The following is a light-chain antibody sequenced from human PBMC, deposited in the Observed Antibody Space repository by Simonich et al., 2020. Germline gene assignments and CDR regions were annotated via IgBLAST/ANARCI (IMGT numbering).Light chain of an antibody. CDR2: KAS. J-gene: IGKJ2*01. CDR1: QSISSW. Sequence: DIQMTQSPSTLSASVGDRVTITCRASQSISSWLAWYQQKPGKATKLLIYKASSLESGGPSRFSGSGSGTEFTLTISSLQPDDFATYYCQQYNSYHTFGQGTKLEIK. V-gene: IGKV1-5*03. CDR3: QQYNSYHT.